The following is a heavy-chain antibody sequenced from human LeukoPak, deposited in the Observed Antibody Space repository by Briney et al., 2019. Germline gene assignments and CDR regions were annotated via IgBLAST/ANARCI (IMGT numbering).Heavy chain of an antibody. CDR2: ISGSGGST. CDR3: ARASMAMPYYDFWSGYLTSASPDWFDP. CDR1: GFTFSSYA. D-gene: IGHD3-3*01. J-gene: IGHJ5*02. V-gene: IGHV3-23*01. Sequence: PGGSLRLSCAASGFTFSSYAMSWVRQAPGKGLEWVSAISGSGGSTYYADSVKGRFTISRDNSKNTLYLQMNSLRAEDTAVYYCARASMAMPYYDFWSGYLTSASPDWFDPWGQGTLVTVSS.